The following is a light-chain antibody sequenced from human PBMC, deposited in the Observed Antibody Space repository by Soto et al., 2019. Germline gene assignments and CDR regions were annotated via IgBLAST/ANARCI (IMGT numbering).Light chain of an antibody. CDR1: QSVDSY. CDR2: GAS. Sequence: IVLTRKTSAQILFAGERSNLPLRASQSVDSYLVWYQQKPGQAPRLLIFGASNRATGIPARFSGSGSGTDFTLTINSLEPDDFAVYYCQQRDSWPITFGQGTRLEIK. V-gene: IGKV3-11*01. CDR3: QQRDSWPIT. J-gene: IGKJ5*01.